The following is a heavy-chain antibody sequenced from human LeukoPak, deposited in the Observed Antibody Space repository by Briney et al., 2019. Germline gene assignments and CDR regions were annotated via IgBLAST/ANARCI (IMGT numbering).Heavy chain of an antibody. CDR3: ARQLWWYYFDY. V-gene: IGHV4-31*03. D-gene: IGHD5-18*01. CDR2: IYYSGST. Sequence: SETLSLTCTVSGGSISSGGYYWSWIRQHPGKGLEWIGYIYYSGSTYYNPSHKSRVTISVDTSKNQFSLKLSSVTAADTAVYYCARQLWWYYFDYWGQGTLVTVSS. J-gene: IGHJ4*02. CDR1: GGSISSGGYY.